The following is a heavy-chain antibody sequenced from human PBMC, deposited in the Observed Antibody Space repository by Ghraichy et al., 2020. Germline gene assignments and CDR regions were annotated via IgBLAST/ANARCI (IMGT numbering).Heavy chain of an antibody. CDR2: ISYDGSNK. CDR3: ARGGQLVTFFDY. D-gene: IGHD6-13*01. V-gene: IGHV3-30*04. Sequence: GGSLRLSCAASGFTFSSYAMHWVRQAPGKGLEWVAVISYDGSNKYYADSVKGRFTISRDNSKNTLYLQMNSLRAEDTAVYYCARGGQLVTFFDYWGQGTLVTVSS. CDR1: GFTFSSYA. J-gene: IGHJ4*02.